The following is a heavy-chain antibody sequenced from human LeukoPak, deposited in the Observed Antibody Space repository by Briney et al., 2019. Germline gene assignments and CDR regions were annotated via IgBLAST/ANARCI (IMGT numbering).Heavy chain of an antibody. J-gene: IGHJ4*02. Sequence: SGGSLRLSCAASGFTFSSYEMNWVRQAPGKGLEWVSYISSSGSTIYYADSVKGRFTISRDNAKNSLYLQMNSLRAEDTAVYYCARDWRYVSFDYWGQGTLVTVSS. CDR2: ISSSGSTI. V-gene: IGHV3-48*03. D-gene: IGHD3-3*01. CDR1: GFTFSSYE. CDR3: ARDWRYVSFDY.